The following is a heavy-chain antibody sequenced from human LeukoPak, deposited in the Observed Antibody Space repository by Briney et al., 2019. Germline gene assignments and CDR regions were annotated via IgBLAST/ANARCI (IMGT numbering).Heavy chain of an antibody. D-gene: IGHD3-16*02. V-gene: IGHV3-11*01. Sequence: GGSLRLSCAASGFTFSDYYMSWIRQAPGKGLEWVSYISSSGSTIYHADSVKGRFTISRDNAENSLYLQINSLRAEDTAVYYCARVGNYDYVWGSYRTLDYWGQGTLVTVSS. J-gene: IGHJ4*02. CDR2: ISSSGSTI. CDR1: GFTFSDYY. CDR3: ARVGNYDYVWGSYRTLDY.